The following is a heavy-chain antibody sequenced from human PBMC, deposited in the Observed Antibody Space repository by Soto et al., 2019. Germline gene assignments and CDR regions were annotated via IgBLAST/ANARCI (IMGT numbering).Heavy chain of an antibody. Sequence: EVQLLESGGGLVQPGGSLRLSCAASGFTFSSYAMSWVPQAPGKGLEWVSVISGSGDSTYYADSVRGRFTISRDNSKNTLYLQMNSLRAEDTAVYYCAKDRDGAAAGPTKFYGMDAWGQGTTVTVSS. CDR3: AKDRDGAAAGPTKFYGMDA. CDR1: GFTFSSYA. CDR2: ISGSGDST. J-gene: IGHJ6*02. V-gene: IGHV3-23*01. D-gene: IGHD6-13*01.